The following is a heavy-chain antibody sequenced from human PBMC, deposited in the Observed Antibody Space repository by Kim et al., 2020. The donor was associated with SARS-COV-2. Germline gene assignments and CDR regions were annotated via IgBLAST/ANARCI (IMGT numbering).Heavy chain of an antibody. D-gene: IGHD1-26*01. J-gene: IGHJ1*01. CDR2: IYYSGST. CDR3: ASYSGSFYFQH. V-gene: IGHV4-59*13. Sequence: SETLSLTCTVSGASITSYYWTWIRQPPGKGLELIGYIYYSGSTNYNPSLNSRVTLSVDTSKNQFSLKLSSVTAADTAVYYCASYSGSFYFQHWGLRTMIT. CDR1: GASITSYY.